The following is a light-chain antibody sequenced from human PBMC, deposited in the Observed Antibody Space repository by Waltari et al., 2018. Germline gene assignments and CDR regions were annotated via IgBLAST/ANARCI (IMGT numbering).Light chain of an antibody. V-gene: IGLV3-19*01. J-gene: IGLJ2*01. CDR2: AEN. Sequence: SSELTQDPAVSVALGQTVTITCQGDSLNIYYATWYQQKAGQAPVLVMYAENERPSGSPDRFAGSSSGDTTSLSIAGAQAEDEADDYCNARDSGGTRGIFGGGTKLAVL. CDR1: SLNIYY. CDR3: NARDSGGTRGI.